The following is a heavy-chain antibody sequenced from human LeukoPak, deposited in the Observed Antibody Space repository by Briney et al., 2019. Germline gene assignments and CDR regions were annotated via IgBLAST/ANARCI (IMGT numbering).Heavy chain of an antibody. CDR1: GYTFTSYA. Sequence: ASVKVSCKASGYTFTSYAINWVRQAPGQGLEWMGWINTNTGNPTYAHGLTGRFVFSLDTSVSTAYLQISSLKAEDTAVYYCAKDSIEMATILYNWFDPWGQGTLVTVSS. D-gene: IGHD5-24*01. CDR2: INTNTGNP. CDR3: AKDSIEMATILYNWFDP. V-gene: IGHV7-4-1*02. J-gene: IGHJ5*02.